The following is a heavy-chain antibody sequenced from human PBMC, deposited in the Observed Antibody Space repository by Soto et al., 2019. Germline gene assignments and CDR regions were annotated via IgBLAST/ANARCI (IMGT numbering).Heavy chain of an antibody. J-gene: IGHJ4*02. V-gene: IGHV3-23*01. CDR2: IGGFGV. Sequence: EVQLLESGGGLVQPGGSLRLSCVASGFTFSAYAMTWVRQAPGKGLGWVSNIGGFGVKYADSVKGRFTISRDDSKNTLYLQMDSLRAEDTAVFYCARGMTGPDYWGQGTLVTVSS. CDR3: ARGMTGPDY. CDR1: GFTFSAYA.